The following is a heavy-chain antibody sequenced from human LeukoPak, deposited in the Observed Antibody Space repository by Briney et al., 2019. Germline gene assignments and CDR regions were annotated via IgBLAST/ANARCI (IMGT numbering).Heavy chain of an antibody. J-gene: IGHJ4*02. V-gene: IGHV1-18*01. CDR2: ISAYNGNT. CDR1: GYTFTSYG. D-gene: IGHD2-2*01. CDR3: ARDFLGYCSSTSCRSKSLDY. Sequence: ASVKVSCKASGYTFTSYGISWVRQAPGQGLEWMGWISAYNGNTNYAQKLQGRVTMTTDTSTSTAYMELRSLRSDDTAVYYCARDFLGYCSSTSCRSKSLDYWGQGTLVTVSS.